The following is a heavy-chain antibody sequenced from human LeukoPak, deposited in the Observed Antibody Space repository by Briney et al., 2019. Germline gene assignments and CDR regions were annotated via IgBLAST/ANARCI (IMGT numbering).Heavy chain of an antibody. Sequence: PSETLSLTCTVSGGSISSYYWSWIRQPPGKGLEWIGYIYYSGSTNYNPSLKSRVTLSVDTSKNQFSPKLSSVTAADTAVYYCARGVRGVFDYWGQGTLVTVSS. D-gene: IGHD3-10*01. CDR3: ARGVRGVFDY. J-gene: IGHJ4*02. CDR1: GGSISSYY. CDR2: IYYSGST. V-gene: IGHV4-59*08.